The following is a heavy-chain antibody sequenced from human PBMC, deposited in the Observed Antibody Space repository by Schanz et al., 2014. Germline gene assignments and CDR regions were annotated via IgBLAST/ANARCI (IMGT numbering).Heavy chain of an antibody. CDR2: IYSSGST. CDR1: GFTVSNSY. CDR3: ATEGPRGTRHPINYYYAMDN. V-gene: IGHV3-53*01. Sequence: DVQLVDSGGGLVQPGGSLRLSCAASGFTVSNSYIHWVRQAPGKGLEWVSTIYSSGSTYYADSVRGRFTISRDNAKNLLYLQMNRLRAEDTAVYYCATEGPRGTRHPINYYYAMDNWGQGTKVTV. D-gene: IGHD6-6*01. J-gene: IGHJ6*02.